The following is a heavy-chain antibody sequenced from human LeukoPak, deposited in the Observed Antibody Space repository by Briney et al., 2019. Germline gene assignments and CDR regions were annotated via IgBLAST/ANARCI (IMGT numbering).Heavy chain of an antibody. CDR2: IKQDGSEK. CDR1: GFTFSSYR. Sequence: GGSLRLSCAASGFTFSSYRMSWVRQAPGKGLEWVANIKQDGSEKHYVDSVKGRFTISRDNDKNSLYLQMNSLRAEDTALYYCARGSSGSYSLDAFDIWGQGTMVTVSS. D-gene: IGHD1-26*01. J-gene: IGHJ3*02. CDR3: ARGSSGSYSLDAFDI. V-gene: IGHV3-7*03.